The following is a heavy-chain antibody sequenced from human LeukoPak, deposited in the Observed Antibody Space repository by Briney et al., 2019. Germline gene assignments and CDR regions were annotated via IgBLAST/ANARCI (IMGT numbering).Heavy chain of an antibody. J-gene: IGHJ5*01. CDR2: FYSHGST. CDR3: ARDFSSKNWFDS. CDR1: GGSITTYS. Sequence: SETLSLTCTVFGGSITTYSWSWIRQPAGGGLEWIGRFYSHGSTDFNPSLKSRVTMSVDTSKNQLSLKLSSVTAADTAIYYCARDFSSKNWFDSWGQGILVSVSS. D-gene: IGHD2/OR15-2a*01. V-gene: IGHV4-4*07.